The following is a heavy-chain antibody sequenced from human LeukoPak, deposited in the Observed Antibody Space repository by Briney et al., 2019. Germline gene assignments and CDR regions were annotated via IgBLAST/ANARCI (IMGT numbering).Heavy chain of an antibody. CDR3: ARDYGDSVFDY. Sequence: ASVKVSCKTSGYTFTAYQIHWVRQAPGQGLEWMGWISAYNGNTNYAQKLQGRVTMTTDTSTSTAYMELRSLRSDDTAVYYCARDYGDSVFDYWGQGTLVTVSS. D-gene: IGHD4-17*01. J-gene: IGHJ4*02. CDR1: GYTFTAYQ. V-gene: IGHV1-18*04. CDR2: ISAYNGNT.